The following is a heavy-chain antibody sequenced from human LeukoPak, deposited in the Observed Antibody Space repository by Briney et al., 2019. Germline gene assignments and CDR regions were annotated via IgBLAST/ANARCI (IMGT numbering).Heavy chain of an antibody. D-gene: IGHD1-14*01. Sequence: GGSLRLSCAVSGLTFSTSWITWIRQAPGKGLEWVASMKPDGSESWYVDSVEGRFTISRDNSKNSLFLQLTSLRAEDTALYYCARDRGRNCFDYWGQGKLVSVSS. CDR2: MKPDGSES. J-gene: IGHJ4*02. V-gene: IGHV3-7*01. CDR3: ARDRGRNCFDY. CDR1: GLTFSTSW.